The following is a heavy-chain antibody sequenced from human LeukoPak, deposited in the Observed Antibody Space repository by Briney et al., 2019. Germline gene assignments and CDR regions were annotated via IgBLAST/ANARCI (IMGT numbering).Heavy chain of an antibody. Sequence: GGSLRLSCAASGFTFSSYWMHWVRQAPGKGLVWVSRINSDGSSTGYADSVKGRFTISRDNAKNTLYLQMNSLRAEDTAVYYCARDSGRGYSYGYGSYWGQGTLVTVSS. J-gene: IGHJ4*02. D-gene: IGHD5-18*01. CDR3: ARDSGRGYSYGYGSY. V-gene: IGHV3-74*01. CDR1: GFTFSSYW. CDR2: INSDGSST.